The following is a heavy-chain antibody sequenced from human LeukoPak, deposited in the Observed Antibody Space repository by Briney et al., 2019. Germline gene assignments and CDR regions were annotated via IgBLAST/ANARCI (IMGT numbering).Heavy chain of an antibody. CDR2: MNPNSGNT. J-gene: IGHJ6*03. V-gene: IGHV1-8*01. CDR1: GYTFTSYD. CDR3: ARGGPAAIYYYYYYMDV. Sequence: ASVKVSCKAAGYTFTSYDINGVRQPTGQGLEGMGWMNPNSGNTGYTQKCQGRVTMTRNTSINTAYMELSSQRSEDTAVYVCARGGPAAIYYYYYYMDVWGKGTTVTVSS. D-gene: IGHD2-2*02.